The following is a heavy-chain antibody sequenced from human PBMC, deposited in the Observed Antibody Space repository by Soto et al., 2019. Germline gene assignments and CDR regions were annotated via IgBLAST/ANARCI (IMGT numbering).Heavy chain of an antibody. J-gene: IGHJ6*03. CDR2: IHHSGST. CDR1: GGSVTISNW. CDR3: ARGGYYFYMNV. Sequence: QVQLQESGPGLVKPSGTLSLTCAVSGGSVTISNWWRWVRQTPGKGLEWSGQIHHSGSTNDNPSLESRVTISVNKSKTQFSLEMKSVTAADTAVYYCARGGYYFYMNVWGKGTTVTVSS. D-gene: IGHD1-26*01. V-gene: IGHV4-4*02.